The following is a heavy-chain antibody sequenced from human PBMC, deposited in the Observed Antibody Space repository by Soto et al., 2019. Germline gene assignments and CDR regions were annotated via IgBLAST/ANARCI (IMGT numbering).Heavy chain of an antibody. CDR2: ISTSGDRT. Sequence: EVQLLESGGGLAQPGGSLRLSCAASGVNFSAYAMSWVRQAPGRGLEWVSVISTSGDRTHYADSVKGRFTISRDNYKSTLFLQMNSLRVEDTAVYFCGKAQRGWGGGILDYWGQGTLVTVCS. J-gene: IGHJ4*02. CDR1: GVNFSAYA. CDR3: GKAQRGWGGGILDY. V-gene: IGHV3-23*01. D-gene: IGHD1-20*01.